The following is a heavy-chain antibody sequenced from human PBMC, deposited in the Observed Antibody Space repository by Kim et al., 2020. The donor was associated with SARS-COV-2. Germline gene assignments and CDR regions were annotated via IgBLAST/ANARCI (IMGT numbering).Heavy chain of an antibody. CDR3: AKDLTIFGVV. D-gene: IGHD3-3*01. Sequence: GGSLRLSCAASGFTFSNYAMNWVRQAPGKGLEWVSGISDIGAYTYYTDSVKGRFTISRDNSKNTLYLQMNSLRAEDTAVYYCAKDLTIFGVVWGQGTLVTVSS. V-gene: IGHV3-23*01. CDR1: GFTFSNYA. J-gene: IGHJ4*02. CDR2: ISDIGAYT.